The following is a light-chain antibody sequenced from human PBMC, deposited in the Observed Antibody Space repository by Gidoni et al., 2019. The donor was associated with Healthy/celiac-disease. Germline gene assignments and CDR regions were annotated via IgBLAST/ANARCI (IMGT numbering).Light chain of an antibody. CDR1: QSLLHSNGYNY. Sequence: IVITQSPLSLPVTPGEPASISCRSSQSLLHSNGYNYLDWYLQKPGQSPQLLIYLGSNRASGVHDRFSGSGSGTDFTLKISRVEDEDVGVYYCMQALQTPTFGGXTKVEIK. CDR3: MQALQTPT. J-gene: IGKJ4*01. CDR2: LGS. V-gene: IGKV2-28*01.